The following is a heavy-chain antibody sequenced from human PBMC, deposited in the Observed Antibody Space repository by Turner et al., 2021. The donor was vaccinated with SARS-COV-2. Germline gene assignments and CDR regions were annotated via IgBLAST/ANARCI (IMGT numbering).Heavy chain of an antibody. V-gene: IGHV3-30*18. Sequence: QVQLAESGGGVIQPGRSLRLPCAASGFTFSIYGMHWVRQAPGKGLEWVAVISYDGSNKYYADSVKGRFTISRDNSKNTLYLQMNSLRAEDTAVYYCAKSYSGSYWDRNDYWGQGTLVTVSS. J-gene: IGHJ4*02. CDR1: GFTFSIYG. CDR2: ISYDGSNK. D-gene: IGHD1-26*01. CDR3: AKSYSGSYWDRNDY.